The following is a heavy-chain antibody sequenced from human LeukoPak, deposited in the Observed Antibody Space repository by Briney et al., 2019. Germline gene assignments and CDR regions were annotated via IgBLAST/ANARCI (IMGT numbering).Heavy chain of an antibody. J-gene: IGHJ5*02. CDR3: AKAPQLRPLSWFDP. CDR2: IGYSGGST. CDR1: GFTFSNYA. V-gene: IGHV3-23*01. D-gene: IGHD5-18*01. Sequence: GGSLRLSCAASGFTFSNYAMSWVRQAPGKGLEWVSVIGYSGGSTYYADSVKGRFTISRDNSKNTLYLQMDSLRAEDTAEYFCAKAPQLRPLSWFDPWGQGTLVTVSS.